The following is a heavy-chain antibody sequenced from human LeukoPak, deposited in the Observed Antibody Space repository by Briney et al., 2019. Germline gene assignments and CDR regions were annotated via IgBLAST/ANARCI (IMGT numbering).Heavy chain of an antibody. V-gene: IGHV4-34*01. CDR1: GGSFSGYY. D-gene: IGHD3-10*01. Sequence: SETLSLTCAVYGGSFSGYYWSWIRQPPGKGLEWIGYIYHSGSTDYNPSLKSRVTISVDRSKNQFSLKLSSVTAADTAVYYCARGGWEFDYWGQGTLVTVSS. CDR3: ARGGWEFDY. J-gene: IGHJ4*02. CDR2: IYHSGST.